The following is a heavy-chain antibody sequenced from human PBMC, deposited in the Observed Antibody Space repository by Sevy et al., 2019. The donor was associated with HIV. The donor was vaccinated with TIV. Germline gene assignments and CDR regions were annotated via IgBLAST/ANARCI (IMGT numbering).Heavy chain of an antibody. Sequence: GGSLRLSCAASGFTFSSYSMNWVRQAPGKGLEWVSYISSSSSTIYYADSVKGRFTISRDNAKNSLYLQMNSLRDEDTAVYYCARGAGRVYYYDSSGYPAAFDIWGKGTMVTVSS. CDR2: ISSSSSTI. J-gene: IGHJ3*02. CDR1: GFTFSSYS. D-gene: IGHD3-22*01. V-gene: IGHV3-48*02. CDR3: ARGAGRVYYYDSSGYPAAFDI.